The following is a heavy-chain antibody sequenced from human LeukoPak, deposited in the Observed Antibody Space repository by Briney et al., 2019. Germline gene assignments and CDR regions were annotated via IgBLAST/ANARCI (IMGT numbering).Heavy chain of an antibody. D-gene: IGHD3-10*01. V-gene: IGHV3-23*01. CDR1: GFTFSSYA. Sequence: GGSLRLSCAASGFTFSSYAMNWVRETPGEGVEWVSSISDSGGSAFYADSVKGGFTISRDNSKNTLYMQMSSLRAEDTAVYYCAKSRFQLRVVRGVTDYWGQGTLVTVSS. CDR3: AKSRFQLRVVRGVTDY. J-gene: IGHJ4*02. CDR2: ISDSGGSA.